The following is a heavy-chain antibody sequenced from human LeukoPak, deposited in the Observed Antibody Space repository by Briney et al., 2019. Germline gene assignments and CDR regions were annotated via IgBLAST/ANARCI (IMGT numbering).Heavy chain of an antibody. V-gene: IGHV4-61*02. CDR2: IYTSGST. CDR1: GGSISRGSYY. CDR3: ARFYGSGSNNWFDP. J-gene: IGHJ5*02. D-gene: IGHD3-10*01. Sequence: SETLSLTCTVSGGSISRGSYYWSWIRQPAGKGLEWIGLIYTSGSTNYNPSLKSRVTMSVDTSKNQFSLKLSSVTAADTAVYYCARFYGSGSNNWFDPWGQGTLVTVSS.